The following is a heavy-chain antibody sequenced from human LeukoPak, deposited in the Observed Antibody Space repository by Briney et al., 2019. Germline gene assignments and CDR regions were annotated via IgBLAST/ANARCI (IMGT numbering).Heavy chain of an antibody. CDR1: GFTVSSYW. CDR2: IKQDGSEK. D-gene: IGHD3-22*01. J-gene: IGHJ4*02. CDR3: ASAGYDSSGYYYGEYYFDY. V-gene: IGHV3-7*01. Sequence: GGSLRLSCAASGFTVSSYWMSWVRQAPGKGLEWVANIKQDGSEKYYVDSVNGGFTISRDNAKNSLYLQMTRLRAEDTAVYYCASAGYDSSGYYYGEYYFDYWGQGTLVTVSS.